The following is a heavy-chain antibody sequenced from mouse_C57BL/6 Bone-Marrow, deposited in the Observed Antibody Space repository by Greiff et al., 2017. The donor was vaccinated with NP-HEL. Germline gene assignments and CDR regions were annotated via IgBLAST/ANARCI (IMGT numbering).Heavy chain of an antibody. CDR3: AKSYWYFDV. J-gene: IGHJ1*03. CDR1: GYAFSSSW. V-gene: IGHV1-82*01. CDR2: IYPGDGDT. Sequence: VQLVESGPELVKPGASVKISCKASGYAFSSSWMNWVKQRPGKGLEWIGRIYPGDGDTNYNGKFKGKATLTADKSSSTAYMQLSSLTSEDSAVDFCAKSYWYFDVWGTGTTVTVSS.